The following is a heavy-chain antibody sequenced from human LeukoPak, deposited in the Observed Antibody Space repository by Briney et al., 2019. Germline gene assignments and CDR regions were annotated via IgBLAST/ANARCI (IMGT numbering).Heavy chain of an antibody. J-gene: IGHJ4*02. CDR1: GFTFSSYS. CDR2: ISSSSSYI. D-gene: IGHD6-13*01. Sequence: KPGGSPRLSCAASGFTFSSYSMNWVRQAPGKGLEWVSSISSSSSYIYYADSVKGRFTISRDNAKSSLYLQMNSLRAEDTAVYYCARVTPSAAAGTDYWGQGTLVTVSS. V-gene: IGHV3-21*01. CDR3: ARVTPSAAAGTDY.